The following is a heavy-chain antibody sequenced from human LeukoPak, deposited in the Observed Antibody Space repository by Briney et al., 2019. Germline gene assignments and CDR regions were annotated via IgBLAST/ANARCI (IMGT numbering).Heavy chain of an antibody. Sequence: GGSLRLSCAASGFTFSSYWMSWVRQAPGKGLEWVANIKQDGNEKYYVDSVKGRFTISRDNAKNTLYLQMNNLRAEDTAIYYCATDSYVSGSYYRLFYWGQGTLVTVSS. V-gene: IGHV3-7*01. D-gene: IGHD3-10*01. CDR2: IKQDGNEK. CDR1: GFTFSSYW. CDR3: ATDSYVSGSYYRLFY. J-gene: IGHJ4*02.